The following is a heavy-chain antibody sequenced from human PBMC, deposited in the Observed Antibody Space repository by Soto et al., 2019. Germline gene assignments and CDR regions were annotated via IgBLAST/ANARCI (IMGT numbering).Heavy chain of an antibody. CDR2: FDPEDGET. CDR1: GYTLTELS. CDR3: ATATGVIRGPPPLEMATINNWFDP. Sequence: ASVKVSCKVSGYTLTELSMHWVRQAPGKGLEWMGGFDPEDGETIYAQKFQGRVTMTEDTSTDTAYMELSSLRSEDTAVYYCATATGVIRGPPPLEMATINNWFDPWG. J-gene: IGHJ5*02. D-gene: IGHD5-12*01. V-gene: IGHV1-24*01.